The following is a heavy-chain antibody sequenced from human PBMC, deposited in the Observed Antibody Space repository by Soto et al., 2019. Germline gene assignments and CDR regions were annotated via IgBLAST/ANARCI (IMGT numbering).Heavy chain of an antibody. D-gene: IGHD3-22*01. CDR3: ARWVGGSMYDNSGKYDS. CDR2: VAYDGSKT. Sequence: QVQLVESGGGVVQPGRSLRLTCAASGFTFSSNGMHWVRQAPRKGLEWVALVAYDGSKTYYGDSVRGRFTISRDNSENTLYLQMNSLRAEDTAVYYCARWVGGSMYDNSGKYDSWGQGTLVTVSS. V-gene: IGHV3-30*03. J-gene: IGHJ5*01. CDR1: GFTFSSNG.